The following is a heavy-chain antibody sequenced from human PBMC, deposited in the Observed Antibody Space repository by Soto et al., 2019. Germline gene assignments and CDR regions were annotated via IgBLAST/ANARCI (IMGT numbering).Heavy chain of an antibody. J-gene: IGHJ6*02. CDR3: AKDIEDIVVVPAAIGGMDG. CDR1: GFTFSSYA. CDR2: ISGSGGST. V-gene: IGHV3-23*01. D-gene: IGHD2-2*02. Sequence: GGSLRLSCAASGFTFSSYAMSWVRQAPGKGLEWVSAISGSGGSTYYADSVKGRFTISRDNSKNTLCLQMNSLRAEDTAVYYCAKDIEDIVVVPAAIGGMDGWGQGTTVTVSS.